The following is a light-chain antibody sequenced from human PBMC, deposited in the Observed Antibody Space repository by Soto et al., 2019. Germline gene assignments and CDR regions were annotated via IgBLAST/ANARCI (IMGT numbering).Light chain of an antibody. CDR2: EVS. Sequence: QSALTQPASVSRSPGQSITISCNETSSDVGNYKYVSWYQQHPGKAPKLMIYEVSNRPSGVSNRFSGSRSGNTASLTISGLQAEDETDYYCFSYTSSGTYVFGTGTKVTVL. J-gene: IGLJ1*01. V-gene: IGLV2-14*01. CDR3: FSYTSSGTYV. CDR1: SSDVGNYKY.